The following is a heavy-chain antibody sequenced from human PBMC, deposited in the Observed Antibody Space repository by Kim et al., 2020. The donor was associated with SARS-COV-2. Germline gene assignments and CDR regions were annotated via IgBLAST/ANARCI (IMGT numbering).Heavy chain of an antibody. D-gene: IGHD4-17*01. CDR1: GYSFTSYW. Sequence: GESLKISCKGSGYSFTSYWISWVRQMPGKGLEWMGRIDPSYSYTNYSPSFQGHVTISADKSISTAYLQWSSLKASDTAMYYCARALTTVVGYYYYGMDVWGQGTTVTVSS. CDR2: IDPSYSYT. V-gene: IGHV5-10-1*01. J-gene: IGHJ6*02. CDR3: ARALTTVVGYYYYGMDV.